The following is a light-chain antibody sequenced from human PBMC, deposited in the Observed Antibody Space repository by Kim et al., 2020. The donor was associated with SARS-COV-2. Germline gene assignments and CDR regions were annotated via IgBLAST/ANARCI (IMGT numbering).Light chain of an antibody. CDR3: NSRDSSGNP. CDR2: GKN. V-gene: IGLV3-19*01. Sequence: SVALGQTVRITCQGDSLRSYYASWYQQKPGQAPILVIYGKNNRPSGIPDRFSGSSSGNTASLTITGAQAEDEADYYCNSRDSSGNPFGGGTKLTVL. J-gene: IGLJ2*01. CDR1: SLRSYY.